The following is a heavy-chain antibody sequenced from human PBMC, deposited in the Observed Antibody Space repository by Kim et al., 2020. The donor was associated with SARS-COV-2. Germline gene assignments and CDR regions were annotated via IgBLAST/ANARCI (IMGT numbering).Heavy chain of an antibody. J-gene: IGHJ6*02. CDR3: ARGSVLLWFGELCYYGMDV. D-gene: IGHD3-10*01. Sequence: SETLSLTCAVYGGSFSGYYWSWIRQPPGKGLEWIGEINHSGSTNYNPSLKSRVTISVDTSKNQFSLKLSSVTAADTAVYYCARGSVLLWFGELCYYGMDVWGQGTTVTVSS. CDR2: INHSGST. CDR1: GGSFSGYY. V-gene: IGHV4-34*01.